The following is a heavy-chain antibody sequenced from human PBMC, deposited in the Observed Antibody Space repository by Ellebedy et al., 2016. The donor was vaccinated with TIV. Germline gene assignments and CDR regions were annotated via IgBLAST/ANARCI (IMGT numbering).Heavy chain of an antibody. V-gene: IGHV3-20*04. CDR2: INWNGTST. J-gene: IGHJ4*02. CDR3: ARDILGSSPDY. Sequence: GGSLRLXCAASGFIFDDYDMSWVRQAPGKGLEWVSGINWNGTSTGYADSVKGRFTISRDNAKNSLYLQMNSLRAEDTASYYCARDILGSSPDYWGQGTLVTVSS. CDR1: GFIFDDYD. D-gene: IGHD3-10*01.